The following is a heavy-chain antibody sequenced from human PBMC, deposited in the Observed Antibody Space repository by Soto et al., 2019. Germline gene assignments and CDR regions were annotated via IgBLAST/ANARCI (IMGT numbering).Heavy chain of an antibody. CDR2: IDWDDDK. D-gene: IGHD5-18*01. CDR1: GFSLSTSGMC. V-gene: IGHV2-70*11. Sequence: SGPTLVNPTETLTLTCTFSGFSLSTSGMCVGWIRQPPGKALEWLARIDWDDDKYYSTSLKTRLTISKDTSKNQVVLTMTNMDPVDTATYYCARMDTAMDYFDYWGQGTLVTVSS. CDR3: ARMDTAMDYFDY. J-gene: IGHJ4*02.